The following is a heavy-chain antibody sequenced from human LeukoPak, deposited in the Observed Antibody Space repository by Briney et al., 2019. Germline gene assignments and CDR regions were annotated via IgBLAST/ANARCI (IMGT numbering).Heavy chain of an antibody. J-gene: IGHJ5*01. Sequence: KPSETLSLNCTVSGGSVNTTPYYWAWIRQPPGKGLEWIGNVYSTGTTYYNASLRSRATISVDTSKNQFSLNLNSVTAADTAIYFCARLPTGYPNWFDSWGQGILVTVSS. CDR1: GGSVNTTPYY. CDR3: ARLPTGYPNWFDS. V-gene: IGHV4-39*01. CDR2: VYSTGTT. D-gene: IGHD3-9*01.